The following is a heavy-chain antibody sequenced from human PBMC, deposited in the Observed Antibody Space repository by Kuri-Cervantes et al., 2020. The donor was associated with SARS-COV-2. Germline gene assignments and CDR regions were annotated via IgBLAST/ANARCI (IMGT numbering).Heavy chain of an antibody. V-gene: IGHV3-30*02. J-gene: IGHJ4*02. D-gene: IGHD2-15*01. CDR1: GFTFSSYG. Sequence: LSLTCAASGFTFSSYGMHWVRQAPGKGLEWVAFIRYDGSNKYYADSVKGRFTISRDNSKNTLYLQMDSLRPDDTAVYYCAKDPHGIVVVVAAIDQWGQGTLVTVSS. CDR2: IRYDGSNK. CDR3: AKDPHGIVVVVAAIDQ.